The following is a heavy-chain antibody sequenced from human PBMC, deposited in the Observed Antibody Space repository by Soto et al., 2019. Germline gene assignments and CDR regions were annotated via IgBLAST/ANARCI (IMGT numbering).Heavy chain of an antibody. J-gene: IGHJ2*01. V-gene: IGHV1-69*06. CDR1: GGTLNSQS. CDR3: ASTKYDSSAYYYWCLGL. Sequence: QVQVFQSGAEVKKPGSSVRVSCKVSGGTLNSQSITWVRQAPGQGLEWMGGIIPIFGTANYAQKFQGRVTITADTSANTVYLELSILTSEDTAVYYCASTKYDSSAYYYWCLGLWGRGTLVTVSS. D-gene: IGHD3-22*01. CDR2: IIPIFGTA.